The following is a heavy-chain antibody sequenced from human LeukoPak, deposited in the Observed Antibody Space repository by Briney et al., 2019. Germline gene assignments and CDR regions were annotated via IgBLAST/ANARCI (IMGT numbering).Heavy chain of an antibody. CDR1: GFTFSDYY. Sequence: GGSLRLSCAASGFTFSDYYTSWIRQAPGKGLEWVSYISSSGSTIYYADSVKGRFTISRDNAKNSLYLQMNSLRAEDTAVYYCARETTVVTSTSDYWGQGTLVTVSS. CDR3: ARETTVVTSTSDY. CDR2: ISSSGSTI. V-gene: IGHV3-11*01. D-gene: IGHD4-23*01. J-gene: IGHJ4*02.